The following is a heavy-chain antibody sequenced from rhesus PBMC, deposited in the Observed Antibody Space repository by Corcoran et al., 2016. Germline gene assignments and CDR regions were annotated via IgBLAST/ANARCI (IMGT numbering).Heavy chain of an antibody. CDR2: ISGSGGST. CDR3: AREYCTGSGCSSFDY. D-gene: IGHD2-21*01. J-gene: IGHJ4*01. CDR1: GVSLSSNW. V-gene: IGHV4-173*01. Sequence: QLQLQESGPGLVKPSETLSLTCAVSGVSLSSNWWSWIRQPPGQGLEWFGRISGSGGSTSYNPSLKSRRTISTDTSKNQFSLKLSSVTAADTAVYYCAREYCTGSGCSSFDYWGQGVLVTVSS.